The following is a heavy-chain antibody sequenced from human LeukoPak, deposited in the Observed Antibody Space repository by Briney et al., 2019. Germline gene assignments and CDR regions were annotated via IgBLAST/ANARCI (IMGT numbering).Heavy chain of an antibody. V-gene: IGHV4-4*07. Sequence: SETLSLTCTVSDGSITTYYWNWIRHPAGKGLEVIGRIYSSGTTNYNPSLKSRVTMSVDTSKNQFSLELSSVTAADTAVYYCARGAPVAGHDAFDIWGQGTLVTVSS. CDR3: ARGAPVAGHDAFDI. J-gene: IGHJ3*02. CDR1: DGSITTYY. D-gene: IGHD6-19*01. CDR2: IYSSGTT.